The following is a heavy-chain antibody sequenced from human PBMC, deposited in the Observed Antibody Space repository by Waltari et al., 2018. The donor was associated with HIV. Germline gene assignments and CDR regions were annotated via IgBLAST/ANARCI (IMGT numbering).Heavy chain of an antibody. CDR2: ITYDGGKE. Sequence: LVQSGGGVAQAGRSLRLSCAASGIIISNHAMHWVRQSADKRLEWVAVITYDGGKEFGTDELKGRFIISRDNARDTLYLEMKALRVEDSGVYYCVRRSVIGLDLWGQGTTVIVS. CDR1: GIIISNHA. J-gene: IGHJ6*02. CDR3: VRRSVIGLDL. V-gene: IGHV3-30*04. D-gene: IGHD3-10*01.